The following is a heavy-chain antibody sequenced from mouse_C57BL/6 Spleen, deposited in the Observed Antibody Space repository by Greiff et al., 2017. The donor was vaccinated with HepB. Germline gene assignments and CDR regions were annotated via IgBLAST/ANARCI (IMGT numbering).Heavy chain of an antibody. Sequence: EVKLMESGGDLVKPGGSLKLSCEASGFTFSSYGMSWVRQTPDKRLEWVATISSGGSYTYYPDSVKGRFTISRDNAKNTLYLQMSSLKSEDTAMYYCARHRGDGYFYFDYWGQGTTLTVSS. CDR3: ARHRGDGYFYFDY. J-gene: IGHJ2*01. CDR2: ISSGGSYT. D-gene: IGHD2-3*01. V-gene: IGHV5-6*01. CDR1: GFTFSSYG.